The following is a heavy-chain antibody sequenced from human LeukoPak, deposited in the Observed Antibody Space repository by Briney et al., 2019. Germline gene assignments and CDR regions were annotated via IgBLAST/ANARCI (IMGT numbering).Heavy chain of an antibody. CDR1: GFTFSSYG. J-gene: IGHJ4*02. CDR2: IWYDGSNK. CDR3: AKDDSGYDSGITDY. V-gene: IGHV3-33*06. D-gene: IGHD5-12*01. Sequence: GGSLRLPCAASGFTFSSYGMDWVRQAPGEGREWGAVIWYDGSNKYYADSVKGRFTISRDNSKNTLYLQMNSLRAEDTAVYYCAKDDSGYDSGITDYWGQGTLVTVSS.